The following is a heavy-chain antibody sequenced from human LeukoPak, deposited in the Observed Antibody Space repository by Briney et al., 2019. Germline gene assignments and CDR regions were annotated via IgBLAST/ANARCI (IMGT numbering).Heavy chain of an antibody. V-gene: IGHV3-11*01. D-gene: IGHD3-22*01. CDR1: GFTFSDYY. J-gene: IGHJ4*02. Sequence: PGGSLRLSCAASGFTFSDYYMSWIRQAPGKGLEWVSYISSSGSTIYYADSVKGRFTISRGNAKNSLYLQMNSLRAEDTAVYYCASTYYYDSSRFDYWGQGTLVTVSS. CDR2: ISSSGSTI. CDR3: ASTYYYDSSRFDY.